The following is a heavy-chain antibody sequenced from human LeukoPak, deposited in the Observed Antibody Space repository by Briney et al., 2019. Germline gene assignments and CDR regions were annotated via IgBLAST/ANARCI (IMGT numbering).Heavy chain of an antibody. V-gene: IGHV3-11*03. CDR1: GFTFSDYY. Sequence: EGSLRLSCAASGFTFSDYYMSWIRQAPGKGPEWVSHISSSSSYTNYADSVKGRFTISRDNAKNSLYLQMNSLRAEDTAVYYCALTMENGMDVWGQGTTVTVSS. CDR3: ALTMENGMDV. J-gene: IGHJ6*02. D-gene: IGHD3-3*01. CDR2: ISSSSSYT.